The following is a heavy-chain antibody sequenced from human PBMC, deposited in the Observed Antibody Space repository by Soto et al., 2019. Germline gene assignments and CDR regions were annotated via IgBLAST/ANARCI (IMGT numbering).Heavy chain of an antibody. CDR3: AKLSCTSSTCYFPGWFDP. V-gene: IGHV4-31*03. D-gene: IGHD2-2*01. J-gene: IGHJ5*02. Sequence: SEALSLTCTVSGDSISGGASFWSWIRQPPGKGLEWIANVYYSGSSYYNPSLKSRLTISVDTTKNQFSLQLKSMTAADTAVYYCAKLSCTSSTCYFPGWFDPWGQGTLVTVSS. CDR2: VYYSGSS. CDR1: GDSISGGASF.